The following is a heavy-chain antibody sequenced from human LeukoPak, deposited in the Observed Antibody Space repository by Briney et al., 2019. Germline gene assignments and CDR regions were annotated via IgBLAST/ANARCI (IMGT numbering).Heavy chain of an antibody. D-gene: IGHD3-3*01. CDR1: GFRFSDYY. Sequence: GGSLRLSCVGSGFRFSDYYMSWIRQAPGEGLEWVSYISNDRVAKYYVDSVRGRFTISRDDAKKSMCLQMSGLRVQDTAVYYCARRDWVSGAVRAFDIWGQGTMVTVPS. CDR3: ARRDWVSGAVRAFDI. CDR2: ISNDRVAK. V-gene: IGHV3-11*04. J-gene: IGHJ3*02.